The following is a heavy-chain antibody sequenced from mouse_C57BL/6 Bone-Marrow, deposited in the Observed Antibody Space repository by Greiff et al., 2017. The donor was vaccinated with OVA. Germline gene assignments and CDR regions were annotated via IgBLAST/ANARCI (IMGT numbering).Heavy chain of an antibody. V-gene: IGHV1-53*01. J-gene: IGHJ2*01. CDR2: INPSNGGT. Sequence: QVQLQQPGTDLFPPCSSVTLSCKASGYTFTSYWMHWVKQRPGQGLEWIGNINPSNGGTNYNEKFKSKATLTVDKSSSTAYMQLSSLTSEDSAVYYCAEDTRDYFDYWGQGTTLTVSS. CDR1: GYTFTSYW. CDR3: AEDTRDYFDY.